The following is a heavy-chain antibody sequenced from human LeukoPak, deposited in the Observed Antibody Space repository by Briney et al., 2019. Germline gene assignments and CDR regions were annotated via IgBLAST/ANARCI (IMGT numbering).Heavy chain of an antibody. V-gene: IGHV4-4*07. J-gene: IGHJ6*03. CDR3: ARVIGGYCSGGSCYSDHYYYYMDV. CDR2: IYTSGST. CDR1: GGSISSYY. D-gene: IGHD2-15*01. Sequence: PETLSLTCTVSGGSISSYYWSWIRQPAGKGLEWIGRIYTSGSTNYNPSLKSRVTMSVDTSKNQFSLKLSSVTAADTAVYYCARVIGGYCSGGSCYSDHYYYYMDVWGKGTTVTVSS.